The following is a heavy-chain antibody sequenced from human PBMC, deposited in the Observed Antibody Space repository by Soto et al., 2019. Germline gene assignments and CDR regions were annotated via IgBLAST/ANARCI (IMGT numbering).Heavy chain of an antibody. Sequence: GGSLRLSCAASGFTFSSYGMHWVRQAPGKGLEWVAVIWYDGSNKYYADSVKGRFTISRDNSKNTLYLQMNSLRAEDTAVYYCASGGDSSSWYFDYWGQGTLVTVSS. CDR1: GFTFSSYG. D-gene: IGHD6-13*01. V-gene: IGHV3-33*08. J-gene: IGHJ4*02. CDR3: ASGGDSSSWYFDY. CDR2: IWYDGSNK.